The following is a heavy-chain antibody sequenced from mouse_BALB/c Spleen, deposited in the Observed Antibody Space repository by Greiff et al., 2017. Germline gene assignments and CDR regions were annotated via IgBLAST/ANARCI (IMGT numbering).Heavy chain of an antibody. CDR1: GYTFTSYY. J-gene: IGHJ1*01. D-gene: IGHD2-4*01. CDR3: TRSTMIVYWYFDV. CDR2: INPSNGGT. Sequence: VQLQQSGAELVKPGASVKLSCKASGYTFTSYYMYWVKQRPGQGLEWIGEINPSNGGTNFNEKFKSKATLTVDKSSSTAYMQLSSLTSEDSAVYYCTRSTMIVYWYFDVWGAGTTVTVSS. V-gene: IGHV1S81*02.